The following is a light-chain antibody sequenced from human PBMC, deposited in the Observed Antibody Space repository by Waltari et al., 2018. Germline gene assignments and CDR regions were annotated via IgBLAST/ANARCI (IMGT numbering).Light chain of an antibody. CDR1: QSAGSF. V-gene: IGKV3-15*01. J-gene: IGKJ2*01. Sequence: EIVMTQSPATLSVSPGERVTVSCRASQSAGSFLAWYQQKPGQVPRLLIYGASSRATGLPARFSGSGSGTVFTLTISSVQSEDFAVYYCQQYNAWPLTFGQGTRLEI. CDR3: QQYNAWPLT. CDR2: GAS.